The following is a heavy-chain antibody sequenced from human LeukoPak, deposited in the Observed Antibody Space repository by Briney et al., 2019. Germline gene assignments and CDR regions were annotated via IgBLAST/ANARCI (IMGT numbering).Heavy chain of an antibody. J-gene: IGHJ3*02. D-gene: IGHD3-10*01. CDR2: IYYSGST. CDR3: ARMVRGVIDAFEI. CDR1: GGSISSYY. Sequence: PSETLSLTCTVSGGSISSYYWSWIRQPPGKGLEWIGYIYYSGSTNYNPSLKSRVTISVDTSKKQFSLKLSSVTAADTAVYYCARMVRGVIDAFEIWGQGTMVTVSS. V-gene: IGHV4-59*08.